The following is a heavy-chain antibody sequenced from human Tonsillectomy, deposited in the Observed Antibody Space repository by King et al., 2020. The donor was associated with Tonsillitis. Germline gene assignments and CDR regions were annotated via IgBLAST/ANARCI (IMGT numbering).Heavy chain of an antibody. CDR2: IGTAGDS. D-gene: IGHD2-8*01. J-gene: IGHJ3*02. CDR1: GFSFSNYD. V-gene: IGHV3-13*01. CDR3: ARDNGDAFDI. Sequence: VKLVQSGGGLVQPGGSLRLSCAASGFSFSNYDMHWVRQATGKSLEWVSAIGTAGDSYYPGSVKGRFTISRENAKNSLHLQMNSLRAGDTAVYYCARDNGDAFDIWGQGTMVTVSS.